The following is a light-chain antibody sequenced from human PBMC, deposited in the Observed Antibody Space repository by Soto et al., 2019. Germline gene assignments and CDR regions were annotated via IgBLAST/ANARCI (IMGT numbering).Light chain of an antibody. J-gene: IGLJ1*01. V-gene: IGLV2-23*01. CDR1: SSTVGGFNV. CDR3: CSYVGATTYV. Sequence: QSVLTEPASVSASPGQSITISCPGTSSTVGGFNVVSWYQQHPGKAPKVIIYEGIKRPSGVSNRFSGSNSGSTASLTISGLQAEDEADYYCCSYVGATTYVFGTGTKVTVL. CDR2: EGI.